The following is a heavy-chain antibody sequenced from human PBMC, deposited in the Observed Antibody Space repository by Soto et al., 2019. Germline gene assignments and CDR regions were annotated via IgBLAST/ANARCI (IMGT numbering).Heavy chain of an antibody. CDR3: ARDSYDSSGYYDF. Sequence: LSLTWAVSGYSISSGYYWGWIRQPPGKGLEWIGSIYHSGSTYYNPSLKSRVTISVDTSKNQFSLKLSSVTAAGTAVYYCARDSYDSSGYYDFWAQGTLVTVSS. CDR2: IYHSGST. CDR1: GYSISSGYY. V-gene: IGHV4-38-2*02. D-gene: IGHD3-22*01. J-gene: IGHJ4*02.